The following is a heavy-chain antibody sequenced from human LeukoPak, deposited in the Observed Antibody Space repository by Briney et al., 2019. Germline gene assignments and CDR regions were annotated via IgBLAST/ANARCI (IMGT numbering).Heavy chain of an antibody. CDR1: GFTFSSYG. Sequence: PGGSLRLSCAASGFTFSSYGMHWVRQAPGKGLEWVAAISYDGSNKYYADSVKGRFTISRDNSKNTLYLQIHSLRAEDTAVYYCAKDLRWSSGPTPDYWGQGTLVTVSS. CDR3: AKDLRWSSGPTPDY. D-gene: IGHD4-23*01. J-gene: IGHJ4*02. CDR2: ISYDGSNK. V-gene: IGHV3-30*18.